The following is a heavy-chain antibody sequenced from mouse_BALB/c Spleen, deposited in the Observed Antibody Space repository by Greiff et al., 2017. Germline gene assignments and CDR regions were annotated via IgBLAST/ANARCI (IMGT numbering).Heavy chain of an antibody. CDR2: INPSNGGT. Sequence: VQLQQSGAELVKPGASVKLSCKASGYTFTSYYMYWVKQRPGQGLEWIGEINPSNGGTNFNEKFKSKATLTVDKSSSTAYMQLSSLTSEDSAVYYCTRSRITTVPYAMDYWGQGTSVTVSS. CDR3: TRSRITTVPYAMDY. CDR1: GYTFTSYY. V-gene: IGHV1S81*02. J-gene: IGHJ4*01. D-gene: IGHD1-1*01.